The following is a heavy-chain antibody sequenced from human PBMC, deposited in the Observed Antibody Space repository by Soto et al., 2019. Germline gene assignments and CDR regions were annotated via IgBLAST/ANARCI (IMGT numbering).Heavy chain of an antibody. Sequence: GGSLRLSCAASGFTFSSYAMSWVRQAPGKGLEWVSAISGRGGSTYYADSVKGRFTISRDNSKNTLYLQMNSLRAEDTAVYYCAKRYSSSSEVGYGMDVWGQGTTVTVSS. CDR3: AKRYSSSSEVGYGMDV. D-gene: IGHD6-6*01. CDR1: GFTFSSYA. V-gene: IGHV3-23*01. J-gene: IGHJ6*02. CDR2: ISGRGGST.